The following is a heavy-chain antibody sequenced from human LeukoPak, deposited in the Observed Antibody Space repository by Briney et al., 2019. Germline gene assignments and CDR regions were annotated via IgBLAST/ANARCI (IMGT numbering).Heavy chain of an antibody. V-gene: IGHV3-21*01. CDR3: ARARMGAYFDY. CDR1: GFTFSYYA. Sequence: GGSLRLSCAASGFTFSYYAMNWVRQAPGKGLEWVSSISTRSTYIYYADSLKGRFTISRDNAENSLYLQMNSLRAEDTAVYYCARARMGAYFDYWGQGILVTVSS. J-gene: IGHJ4*02. D-gene: IGHD5-24*01. CDR2: ISTRSTYI.